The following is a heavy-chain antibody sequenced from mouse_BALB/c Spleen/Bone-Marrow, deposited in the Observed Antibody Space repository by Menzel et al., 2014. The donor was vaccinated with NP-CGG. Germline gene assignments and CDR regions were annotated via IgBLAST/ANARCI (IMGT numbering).Heavy chain of an antibody. CDR1: GYSFTGYF. CDR3: ARSGYYGSSYFDY. V-gene: IGHV1-20*02. D-gene: IGHD1-1*01. Sequence: EVQLVESGPELVKPGASVKISCKASGYSFTGYFMNWVMQSHGKSLEWIGRINPCNGDTFYNQKFKGKATLTVDKSSSTAHMEPRSLASEDSAVYYCARSGYYGSSYFDYWGQGTTLTVSS. CDR2: INPCNGDT. J-gene: IGHJ2*01.